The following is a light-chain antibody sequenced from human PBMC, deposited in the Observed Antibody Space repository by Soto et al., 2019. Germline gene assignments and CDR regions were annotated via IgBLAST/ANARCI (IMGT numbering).Light chain of an antibody. CDR2: EVD. CDR1: SSDVGAYNY. V-gene: IGLV2-14*01. CDR3: SSYTVINTAV. J-gene: IGLJ3*02. Sequence: QSALTQPASVSGSPGQSISISCTGSSSDVGAYNYVAWYQQKPGKAPKLLIYEVDNRPSGISHRFSGSKSGNTASLTISGLQTEDGADYYCSSYTVINTAVFGGGTKLTVL.